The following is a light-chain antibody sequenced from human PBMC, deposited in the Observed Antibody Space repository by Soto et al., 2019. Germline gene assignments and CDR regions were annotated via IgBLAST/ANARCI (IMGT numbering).Light chain of an antibody. CDR3: QQFNSYSYT. J-gene: IGKJ2*01. CDR1: QGISSA. Sequence: AIQLTQSPSSLSASVGDRVTITCRASQGISSALAWYQQKPGKAPKLLIYDASSLASGVPSRFSASASGTDFTLTISSLQPEDFATYYCQQFNSYSYTFGQGTKLEIK. V-gene: IGKV1-13*02. CDR2: DAS.